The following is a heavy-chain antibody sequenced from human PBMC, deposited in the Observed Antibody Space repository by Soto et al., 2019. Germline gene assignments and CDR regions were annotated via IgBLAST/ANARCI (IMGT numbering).Heavy chain of an antibody. V-gene: IGHV3-33*01. CDR3: ARDLDYGADY. D-gene: IGHD4-17*01. Sequence: QVHLVESGGGVVQPGRSLRLSCAASGFIFSAFAMHWVRQAPGKGLEWVALIWYDGTRIYYADSVKDRFTISRENSKNTLYLQINSLRVEDTAVYYCARDLDYGADYWGQGTLVTVSS. J-gene: IGHJ4*02. CDR2: IWYDGTRI. CDR1: GFIFSAFA.